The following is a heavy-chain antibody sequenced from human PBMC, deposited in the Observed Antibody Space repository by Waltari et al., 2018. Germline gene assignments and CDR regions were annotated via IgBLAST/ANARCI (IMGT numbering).Heavy chain of an antibody. CDR2: IYYSGST. CDR3: ARTRITIFYYFDY. D-gene: IGHD3-9*01. V-gene: IGHV4-59*01. J-gene: IGHJ4*02. CDR1: GGSISSYY. Sequence: QVQLQESGPGLVKPSETLSLTCTVSGGSISSYYWSWIRQPPGKGLEWIGYIYYSGSTNYNPSLKSRVTISVDTSKNQFSLKLSSVTAADTAVYYCARTRITIFYYFDYWGQGTLVTVSS.